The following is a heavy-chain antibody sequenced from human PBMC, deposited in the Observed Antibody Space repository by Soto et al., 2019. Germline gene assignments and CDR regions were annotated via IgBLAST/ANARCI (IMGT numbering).Heavy chain of an antibody. V-gene: IGHV1-18*01. J-gene: IGHJ4*02. CDR3: ARGLGGNNFDY. CDR2: ISAYNGNT. CDR1: GYTFTTYP. Sequence: ASVKVSCKASGYTFTTYPMNWVRQAPGQGLEWMGWISAYNGNTNYARKLQGRVTMTTDTSTSTAYMELRSLRSDDPAVYYCARGLGGNNFDYWGQGTLVTVSS. D-gene: IGHD2-15*01.